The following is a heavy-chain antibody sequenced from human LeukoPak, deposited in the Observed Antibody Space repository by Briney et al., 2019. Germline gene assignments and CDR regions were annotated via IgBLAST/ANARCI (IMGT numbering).Heavy chain of an antibody. CDR3: ARDLEQQLVFGYNWFDP. V-gene: IGHV1-2*02. CDR2: INPNSGGT. D-gene: IGHD6-13*01. J-gene: IGHJ5*02. Sequence: SVKVSCKASGYTFTGYYMHWVRQAPGQGLEWMGWINPNSGGTNYAQKFQGRVTMTRDTSISTAYMELSRLRSDDTAVYYCARDLEQQLVFGYNWFDPWGQGTLVTVSS. CDR1: GYTFTGYY.